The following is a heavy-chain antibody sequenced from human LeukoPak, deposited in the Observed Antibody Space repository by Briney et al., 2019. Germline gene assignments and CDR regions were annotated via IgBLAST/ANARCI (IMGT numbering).Heavy chain of an antibody. CDR2: IIPIFGTA. J-gene: IGHJ4*02. V-gene: IGHV1-69*05. Sequence: ASVKVSCKASGGTFISYAISWVRQAPGQGREWMGGIIPIFGTANYAQKFQGRVTITTDESTSTAYMELSSLRSEDTAVYYCARSRDGYNFNFDYWGQGTLVTVSS. D-gene: IGHD5-24*01. CDR1: GGTFISYA. CDR3: ARSRDGYNFNFDY.